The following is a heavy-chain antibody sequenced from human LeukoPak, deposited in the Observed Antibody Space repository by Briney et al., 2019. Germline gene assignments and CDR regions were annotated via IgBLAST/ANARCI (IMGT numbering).Heavy chain of an antibody. CDR1: GFTYSSYG. CDR3: ARGEYYDILTGYSYYFDY. J-gene: IGHJ4*02. CDR2: IWYDGSNK. V-gene: IGHV3-33*01. D-gene: IGHD3-9*01. Sequence: PGGSLRLSCAASGFTYSSYGMHCVRQAPGKGLEWVAVIWYDGSNKYYADSVKGRFTISRDNSKNTLYLQMNSLRAEDTAVYYCARGEYYDILTGYSYYFDYWGQGTLVTVSS.